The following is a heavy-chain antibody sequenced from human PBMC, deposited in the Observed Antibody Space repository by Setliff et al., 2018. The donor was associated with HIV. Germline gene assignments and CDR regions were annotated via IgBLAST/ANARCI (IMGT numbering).Heavy chain of an antibody. J-gene: IGHJ4*02. V-gene: IGHV3-23*01. CDR1: GFTFSSYA. Sequence: GGSLRLSCAASGFTFSSYAMSWVRQAPGKGLEWVSAISGSGRSTYYADSVKGRFTISRDNSKNTLYLQMNSLRREDTAVYYCAGEGSHSGSVYWGQGTLVTVSS. CDR3: AGEGSHSGSVY. D-gene: IGHD5-12*01. CDR2: ISGSGRST.